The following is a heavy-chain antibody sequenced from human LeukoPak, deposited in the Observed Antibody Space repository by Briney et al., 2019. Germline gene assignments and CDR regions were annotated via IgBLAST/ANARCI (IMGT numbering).Heavy chain of an antibody. CDR2: IFYSGST. Sequence: PSETLSLTCTVSGGSISTSNYYWGWVRQPPGKGLEWIGNIFYSGSTYYSPSLKSRVTISVDTSKNQFSLKLSSVTAADTAVYYCASYTLTLENFDYWGQGTLVTVSS. CDR3: ASYTLTLENFDY. J-gene: IGHJ4*02. V-gene: IGHV4-39*07. CDR1: GGSISTSNYY. D-gene: IGHD2-2*02.